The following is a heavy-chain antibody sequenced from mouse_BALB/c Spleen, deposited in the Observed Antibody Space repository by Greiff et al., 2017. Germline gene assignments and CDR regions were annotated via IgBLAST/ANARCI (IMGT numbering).Heavy chain of an antibody. Sequence: EVKLVASGGGLVQPGGSRKLSCAASGFTFSSFGMHWVRQAPEKGLEWVAYISSGSSTIYYADTVKGRFTISRDNPKNTLFLQMTSLRSEDTAMYYCARSGYGNYDAMDYWGQGTSVTVSS. V-gene: IGHV5-17*02. CDR2: ISSGSSTI. J-gene: IGHJ4*01. CDR1: GFTFSSFG. D-gene: IGHD2-10*02. CDR3: ARSGYGNYDAMDY.